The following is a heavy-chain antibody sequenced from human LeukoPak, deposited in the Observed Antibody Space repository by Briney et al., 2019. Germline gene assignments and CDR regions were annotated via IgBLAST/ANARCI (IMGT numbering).Heavy chain of an antibody. CDR1: GYTFTSYG. CDR3: ARAVVTYYFDY. D-gene: IGHD4-23*01. Sequence: GASVKVSCKASGYTFTSYGISWVRQAPGQGLEWMGGIIPIFGTANYAQKFQGRVTITADKSTSTAYMELSSLRSEDTAVYYCARAVVTYYFDYWGQGTLVTVSS. V-gene: IGHV1-69*06. J-gene: IGHJ4*02. CDR2: IIPIFGTA.